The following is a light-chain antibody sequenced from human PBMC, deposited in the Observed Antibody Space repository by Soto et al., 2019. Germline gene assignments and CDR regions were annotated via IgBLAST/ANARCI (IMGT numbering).Light chain of an antibody. V-gene: IGLV2-14*01. J-gene: IGLJ1*01. Sequence: QSVLTQPASVSGFPGQSITISCTGTSSDFGGYNYVSWYQQHPGKAPKLMIYDVSNRPSGVSNRFSGSKSGNTASLTISGLQAEDEADYYCSSYTSSSSSYVFGTGTKVTVL. CDR2: DVS. CDR3: SSYTSSSSSYV. CDR1: SSDFGGYNY.